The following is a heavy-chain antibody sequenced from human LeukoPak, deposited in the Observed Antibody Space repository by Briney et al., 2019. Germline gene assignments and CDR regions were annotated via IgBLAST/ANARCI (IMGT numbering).Heavy chain of an antibody. J-gene: IGHJ5*02. Sequence: SETLSLTCTVSGGSISRGGYYWSWIRQHPGKGLEWIGYIYYSGSTYYNPSLKSRVTISVDTSRNQFSLKLSSVTAADTAVYYCARVESYDFWRRFDPWGQGTLVTVSS. CDR2: IYYSGST. V-gene: IGHV4-31*03. CDR3: ARVESYDFWRRFDP. CDR1: GGSISRGGYY. D-gene: IGHD3-3*01.